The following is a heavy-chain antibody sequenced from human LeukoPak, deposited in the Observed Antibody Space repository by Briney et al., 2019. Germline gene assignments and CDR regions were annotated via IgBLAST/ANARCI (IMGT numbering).Heavy chain of an antibody. V-gene: IGHV3-33*08. CDR2: VWHDDNSK. J-gene: IGHJ6*02. Sequence: GGSLRLSCAASGFSFINYGMDWVRQAPSKGLEWVAVVWHDDNSKYYGDSVRGRFTNSRDRSNNTLYLQMNSMRAEDTAVYYCARDSRYCSTISCYAWTYFYGMDFWGQGTTVTVSS. CDR1: GFSFINYG. D-gene: IGHD2-2*01. CDR3: ARDSRYCSTISCYAWTYFYGMDF.